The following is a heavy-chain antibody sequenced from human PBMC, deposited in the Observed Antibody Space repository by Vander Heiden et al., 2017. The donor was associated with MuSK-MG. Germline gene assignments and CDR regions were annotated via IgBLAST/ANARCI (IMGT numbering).Heavy chain of an antibody. D-gene: IGHD3-22*01. Sequence: EVQLVESGGGVVRPGGSLRLSCAASGFTFDDYGMSWVRQAPGKGLEWVSGINWNGGSTGYADSVKGRFTISRDNAKNSLYLQMNSLRAEDTALYYCARAGNYYDSSGYVDFKHWGQGTLVTVSS. CDR1: GFTFDDYG. J-gene: IGHJ1*01. CDR2: INWNGGST. CDR3: ARAGNYYDSSGYVDFKH. V-gene: IGHV3-20*04.